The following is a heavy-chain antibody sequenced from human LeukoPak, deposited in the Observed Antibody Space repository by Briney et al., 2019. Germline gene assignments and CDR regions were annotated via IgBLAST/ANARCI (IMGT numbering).Heavy chain of an antibody. CDR1: VFSFDTHW. J-gene: IGHJ4*02. D-gene: IGHD2-2*01. V-gene: IGHV3-7*01. Sequence: SGGSLRLSCEASVFSFDTHWMNWVRQFPGGGLEWVANIKPDGSAEYYLDSVKGRFSISRDNVKNLVYLQFNSLRTEDTAVYYCSGRSGFSSIYWGQGTLVTVSS. CDR3: SGRSGFSSIY. CDR2: IKPDGSAE.